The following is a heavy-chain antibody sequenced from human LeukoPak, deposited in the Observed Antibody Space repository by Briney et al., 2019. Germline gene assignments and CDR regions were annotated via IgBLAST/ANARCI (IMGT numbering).Heavy chain of an antibody. D-gene: IGHD6-19*01. CDR3: ARNIGGSSDISVDFDY. V-gene: IGHV6-1*01. CDR1: GDSVPSNSAA. Sequence: SQTLSLTCAISGDSVPSNSAAWNWIRQSPSRGLEWLGRTYYRSKWYNDYAVFVKSRITINADTSKNQFSLQLNSVTPEDTAVYYCARNIGGSSDISVDFDYWGQGTLVTVSS. J-gene: IGHJ4*02. CDR2: TYYRSKWYN.